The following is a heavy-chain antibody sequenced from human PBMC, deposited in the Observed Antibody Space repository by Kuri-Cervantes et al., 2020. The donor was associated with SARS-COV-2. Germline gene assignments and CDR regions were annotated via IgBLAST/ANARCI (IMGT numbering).Heavy chain of an antibody. D-gene: IGHD3-3*01. J-gene: IGHJ5*02. CDR2: INHSGST. CDR1: GGSFSGYY. Sequence: SETLSLTCAVYGGSFSGYYWSWIRQPPGKGLEWIGEINHSGSTNYNPSLKSRVTISVDTSKNQFSLKLSSVTAADTAVYYCARQMMSTITIFGVVITRHWFDPWGQGTLVTVSS. CDR3: ARQMMSTITIFGVVITRHWFDP. V-gene: IGHV4-34*01.